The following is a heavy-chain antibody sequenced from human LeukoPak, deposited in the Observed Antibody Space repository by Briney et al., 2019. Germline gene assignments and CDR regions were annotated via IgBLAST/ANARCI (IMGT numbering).Heavy chain of an antibody. D-gene: IGHD3-10*01. CDR1: GYTFTSYY. CDR3: ARERGGALDY. J-gene: IGHJ4*02. Sequence: ASVKVSCKASGYTFTSYYMHWVRPAPGQGLEWMGIINPSGGITNYAQKFQGRVTMTRDTSASTVYMELSSLRSEDTAVHYCARERGGALDYWGQGTLVTVSS. CDR2: INPSGGIT. V-gene: IGHV1-46*01.